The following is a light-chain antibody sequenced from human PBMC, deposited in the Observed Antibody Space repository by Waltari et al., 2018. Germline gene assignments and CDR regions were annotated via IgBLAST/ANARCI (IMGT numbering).Light chain of an antibody. J-gene: IGLJ3*02. CDR3: SSYTSSSRV. CDR2: DVS. CDR1: SSDAGGYNY. V-gene: IGLV2-14*01. Sequence: QSALTQPDSVSGSPGQSITISCTGTSSDAGGYNYVSWYQQHPGKAPKLMIYDVSNRPSGVSNRFSGSKSGNTASLTISGLQAEDEADYYCSSYTSSSRVFGGGTKLTVL.